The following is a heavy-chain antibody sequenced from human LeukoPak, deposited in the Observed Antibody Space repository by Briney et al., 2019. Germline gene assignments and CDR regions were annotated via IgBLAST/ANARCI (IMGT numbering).Heavy chain of an antibody. CDR2: INHSGST. D-gene: IGHD2-15*01. CDR1: GGSFSGYY. V-gene: IGHV4-34*01. J-gene: IGHJ4*02. Sequence: SETLSLTCAVYGGSFSGYYWSWIRQPPGKGLEWFGEINHSGSTNYNPSLKSRVTISVDTSKNQFSLKLSSVTAADTAVYYCARGAPHGYCSGGSCYSDYWGQGTLVTVSS. CDR3: ARGAPHGYCSGGSCYSDY.